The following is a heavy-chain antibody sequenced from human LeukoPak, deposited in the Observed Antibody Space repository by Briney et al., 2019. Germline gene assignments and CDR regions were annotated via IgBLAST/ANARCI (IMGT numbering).Heavy chain of an antibody. Sequence: GGSLRLSCAAAGFTFSSYSMSWVRQAPGKGLEWVSAIGGYGSTTYYADSVRGRFTISRDNSKNTMYLHMSSLRAEDTAVYYCAKIRLEESATGYWGQGTLVTVSS. J-gene: IGHJ4*02. CDR1: GFTFSSYS. D-gene: IGHD2-15*01. CDR3: AKIRLEESATGY. V-gene: IGHV3-23*01. CDR2: IGGYGSTT.